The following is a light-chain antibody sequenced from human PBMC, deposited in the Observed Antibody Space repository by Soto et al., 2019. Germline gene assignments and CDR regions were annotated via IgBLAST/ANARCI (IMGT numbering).Light chain of an antibody. CDR1: NRDVGGYNY. V-gene: IGLV2-14*03. J-gene: IGLJ2*01. CDR3: NSYTSGSTPVV. CDR2: DVS. Sequence: QSALTQPASVSGSPGQSITISCTGTNRDVGGYNYVSWYQQHPGKAPQLMIYDVSNRPSGVSDRFSGSKSGNTASLTISGLQAEDEADYYCNSYTSGSTPVVFGGGTKLTVL.